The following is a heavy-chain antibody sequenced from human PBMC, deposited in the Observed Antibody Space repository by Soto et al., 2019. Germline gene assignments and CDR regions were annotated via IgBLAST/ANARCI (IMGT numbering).Heavy chain of an antibody. CDR1: GFTFRNNV. Sequence: PWGSLRISCATSGFTFRNNVLSWVRQAPGKGLDWVSGITGSGRDTYYADSVKGRFTISRDNSKNMVFLQMNSLRAEDTALYYCAKNGLDNSPSAIDSWGPGTLVTVSS. CDR3: AKNGLDNSPSAIDS. J-gene: IGHJ4*02. CDR2: ITGSGRDT. V-gene: IGHV3-23*01. D-gene: IGHD2-8*01.